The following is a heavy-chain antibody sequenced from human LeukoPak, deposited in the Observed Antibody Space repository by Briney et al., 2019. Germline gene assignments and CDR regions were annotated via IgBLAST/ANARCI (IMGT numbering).Heavy chain of an antibody. D-gene: IGHD5-18*01. J-gene: IGHJ4*02. Sequence: SETLSLTCAVYGGSFSGYYWSWIRQPPGKGLEWIGEINHSGSTNYNPSLKSRVTISVDTSKNQFSLKLSSVTAADTAVYYCARGVDTAMVSEFDYWGQGTLVTASS. CDR1: GGSFSGYY. CDR3: ARGVDTAMVSEFDY. CDR2: INHSGST. V-gene: IGHV4-34*01.